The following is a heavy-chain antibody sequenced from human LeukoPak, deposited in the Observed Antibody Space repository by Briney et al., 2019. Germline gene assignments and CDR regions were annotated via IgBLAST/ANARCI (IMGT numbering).Heavy chain of an antibody. J-gene: IGHJ4*02. CDR3: ASNYGGNPEFIDY. CDR1: GFTFSSYE. D-gene: IGHD4-23*01. V-gene: IGHV3-23*01. Sequence: GGSLRLSCAASGFTFSSYEMNWVRQAPGKGLEWVSAISGSGGSTYYADSVKGRFTISRDNSKNTLYLQMNSLRAEDTAVYYCASNYGGNPEFIDYWGQGTLVTVSS. CDR2: ISGSGGST.